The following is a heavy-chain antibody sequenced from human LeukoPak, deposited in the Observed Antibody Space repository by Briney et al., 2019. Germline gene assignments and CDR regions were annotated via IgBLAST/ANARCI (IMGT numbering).Heavy chain of an antibody. D-gene: IGHD3-22*01. J-gene: IGHJ4*02. CDR1: GGTFSSYT. CDR2: IIPILGIA. CDR3: ARDPRVYYDSSGYYFDY. V-gene: IGHV1-69*04. Sequence: GASVKVSCMASGGTFSSYTISWVRQAPGQGLEWMGRIIPILGIANYAQKFQGRVTITADKSTSTAYMELSSLRSEDTAVYYCARDPRVYYDSSGYYFDYWGQGTLVTVSS.